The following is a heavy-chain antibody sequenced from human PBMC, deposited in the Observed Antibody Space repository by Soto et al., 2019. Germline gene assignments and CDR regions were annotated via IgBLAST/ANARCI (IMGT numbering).Heavy chain of an antibody. CDR1: GFTFSSYW. Sequence: PXVSLRLSCAASGFTFSSYWMHWVRQAPGKGLVWVSRINSDGSSTSYADSVKGRFTISRDNAKNTLYLQMNSLRAEDTAVYYCARENDFWSGYYPKLTNYGMDVWGQGTTVTVSS. CDR2: INSDGSST. V-gene: IGHV3-74*01. J-gene: IGHJ6*02. CDR3: ARENDFWSGYYPKLTNYGMDV. D-gene: IGHD3-3*01.